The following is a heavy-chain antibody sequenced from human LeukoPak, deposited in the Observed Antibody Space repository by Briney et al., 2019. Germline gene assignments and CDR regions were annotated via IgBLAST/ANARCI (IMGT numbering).Heavy chain of an antibody. Sequence: SETLSLTCTVSGYSISSGYYWSWIRQPAGKGLEWIGRIYTTGSTNYNPSLKSRVTISVDTSKNQFSLNLSSVTAADTAVYYCAREELRYFDWLLNWFDPWGQGTLVTVSS. J-gene: IGHJ5*02. CDR3: AREELRYFDWLLNWFDP. V-gene: IGHV4-61*02. D-gene: IGHD3-9*01. CDR1: GYSISSGYY. CDR2: IYTTGST.